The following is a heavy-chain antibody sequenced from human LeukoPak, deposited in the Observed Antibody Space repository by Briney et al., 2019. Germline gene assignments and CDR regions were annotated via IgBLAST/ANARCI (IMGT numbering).Heavy chain of an antibody. CDR3: ARGNPDYSGLWFDP. D-gene: IGHD4/OR15-4a*01. V-gene: IGHV4-59*01. CDR1: GGSFSGYY. CDR2: IYYSGST. Sequence: PSETLSLTCAVYGGSFSGYYWSWIRQPPGKGLEWIGYIYYSGSTNYNPSLKSRVTISVDTSKNQFSLKLSSVTAADTAVYYCARGNPDYSGLWFDPWGQGTLVTVSS. J-gene: IGHJ5*02.